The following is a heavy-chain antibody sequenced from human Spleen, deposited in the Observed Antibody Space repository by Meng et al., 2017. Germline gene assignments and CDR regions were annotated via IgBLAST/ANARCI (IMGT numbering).Heavy chain of an antibody. CDR3: ARAIFGVIVRYDY. V-gene: IGHV4-4*02. CDR1: GGSISSNNW. CDR2: IYHSGGT. Sequence: SETLSLTCAVSGGSISSNNWWSWVRQAPGKGLEWIGYIYHSGGTNYNPSLESRLTISADISKNQLSLKLSSVTAADTAIYYCARAIFGVIVRYDYWGQGTLVTVSS. J-gene: IGHJ4*02. D-gene: IGHD3-3*02.